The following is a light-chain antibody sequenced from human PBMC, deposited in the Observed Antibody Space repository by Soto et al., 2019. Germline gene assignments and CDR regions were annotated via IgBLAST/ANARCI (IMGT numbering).Light chain of an antibody. CDR1: QSLSSN. V-gene: IGKV3-15*01. J-gene: IGKJ1*01. CDR2: DAS. CDR3: QQYNNWHVGS. Sequence: GQRAGXSCRAIQSLSSNLAWYQQKPFQSPMLLIYDASAIATCLPAIFSCGWSGAEFSLTISGMPAEDFAVCYCQQYNNWHVGSYVQETKV.